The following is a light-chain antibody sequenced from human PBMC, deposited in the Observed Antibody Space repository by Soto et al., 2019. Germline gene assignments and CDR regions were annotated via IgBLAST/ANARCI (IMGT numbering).Light chain of an antibody. CDR3: VQALQSPPWT. V-gene: IGKV2-28*01. J-gene: IGKJ1*01. Sequence: DIVVTQSPLTLPVTPGETASISCRSSQSLLHSNGYNYLDWYLQEPGQSPQLLIYLGSNRASGVPDRFSGSGSGTDFTLKISRVEAEDVGVYYCVQALQSPPWTFGQGTKVEIK. CDR1: QSLLHSNGYNY. CDR2: LGS.